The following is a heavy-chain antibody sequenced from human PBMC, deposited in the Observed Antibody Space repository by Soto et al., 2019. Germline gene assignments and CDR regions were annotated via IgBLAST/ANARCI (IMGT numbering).Heavy chain of an antibody. CDR1: GYTFTNYG. Sequence: QVQLVQSGAEVKKPGASVKVSCKASGYTFTNYGFSWVRQAPGQGLEWMGWISAYNGNTKYAQKVKGRDTMTTDTHTSTANMELRSLRSDDTAVYYCARDLGVGMEDYWGQGTPVTVSS. J-gene: IGHJ4*02. CDR3: ARDLGVGMEDY. D-gene: IGHD3-10*01. V-gene: IGHV1-18*01. CDR2: ISAYNGNT.